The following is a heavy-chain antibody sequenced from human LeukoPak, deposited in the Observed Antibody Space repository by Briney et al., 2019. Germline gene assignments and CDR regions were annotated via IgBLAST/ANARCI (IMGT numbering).Heavy chain of an antibody. Sequence: SETLSLTCAVSGYSISSGYYWGWIRQPPGKGLEWIGSMYHSGSTYDNPSLKSRVTISVDTSENQFSLKLTSVTAAYTAVYFCARHRLSTTSGYAFDYMDVWGKGTTVTVSS. D-gene: IGHD5-12*01. CDR1: GYSISSGYY. CDR3: ARHRLSTTSGYAFDYMDV. CDR2: MYHSGST. J-gene: IGHJ6*03. V-gene: IGHV4-38-2*01.